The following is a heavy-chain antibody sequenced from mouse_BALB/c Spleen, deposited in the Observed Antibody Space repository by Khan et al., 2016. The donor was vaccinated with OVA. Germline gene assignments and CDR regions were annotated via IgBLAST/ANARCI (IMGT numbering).Heavy chain of an antibody. CDR2: INPRNGYT. J-gene: IGHJ3*01. D-gene: IGHD2-14*01. CDR3: GRGGAYQRNDGWFAY. V-gene: IGHV1-4*01. CDR1: GYTFTSYT. Sequence: VQLQQSGAELARPGASVKMSCKASGYTFTSYTIHWVKLRPGQGLEWIGYINPRNGYTNYNQQFRDKATLTEDKSSTTAYMQLSSLTSADSAVYICGRGGAYQRNDGWFAYWGEGTLVTVSA.